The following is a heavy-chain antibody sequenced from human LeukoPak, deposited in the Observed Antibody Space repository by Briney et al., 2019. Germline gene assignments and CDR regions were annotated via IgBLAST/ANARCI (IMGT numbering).Heavy chain of an antibody. D-gene: IGHD1-7*01. CDR3: AKGEVSITGTVDY. Sequence: GGSLRLSCAASGFTFSSYGMHWVRQAPGKGLEWVAFIRYDGSNKYYADSVKGRFTISRDNSKNTLYLQMNSLRAEDTAVYYCAKGEVSITGTVDYWGQGTLVTVSS. CDR1: GFTFSSYG. CDR2: IRYDGSNK. J-gene: IGHJ4*02. V-gene: IGHV3-30*02.